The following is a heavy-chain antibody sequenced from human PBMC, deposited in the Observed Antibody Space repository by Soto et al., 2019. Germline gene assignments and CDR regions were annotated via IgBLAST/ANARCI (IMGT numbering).Heavy chain of an antibody. CDR2: VYYSGNT. D-gene: IGHD4-17*01. CDR3: ARPQATTSMYHWFAP. J-gene: IGHJ5*02. CDR1: GYSISNGDY. V-gene: IGHV4-38-2*02. Sequence: SETLSLTCTVSGYSISNGDYWGWIRQAPGKGLEWIGSVYYSGNTHYEPSLKGRIAISVDTLKNQFSLRLPSVTAADTAVYYCARPQATTSMYHWFAPWGQGTLVTVSS.